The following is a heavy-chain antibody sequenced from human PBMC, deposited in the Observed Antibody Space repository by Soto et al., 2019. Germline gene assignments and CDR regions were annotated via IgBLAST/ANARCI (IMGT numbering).Heavy chain of an antibody. CDR1: GGSISSGGYS. J-gene: IGHJ4*02. CDR2: IYHSGST. CDR3: ARGNIVVVVAASTLEYYFDY. Sequence: SETLSLTCAVSGGSISSGGYSWSWIRQPPGKGLEWIGYIYHSGSTYYNPSLKSRVTISVDTSKNQFSLKLSSVTAADTAVYYCARGNIVVVVAASTLEYYFDYWGQGNLVTVSS. D-gene: IGHD2-15*01. V-gene: IGHV4-30-2*01.